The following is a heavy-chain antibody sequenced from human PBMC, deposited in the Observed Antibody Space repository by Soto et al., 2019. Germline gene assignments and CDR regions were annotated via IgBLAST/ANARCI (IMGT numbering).Heavy chain of an antibody. CDR1: GLIFGSYG. CDR2: IWHPGGEN. Sequence: QVQLEESGGGVVQPGRSLRLSCAASGLIFGSYGMHWVRQAPGKGLEWVAVIWHPGGENYYPDSVKGRFTVSRDNSKNTVYLQMNSLRVEDTAVYYCARDPGNDEALDYWGQGTLVTVSS. J-gene: IGHJ4*02. V-gene: IGHV3-33*01. D-gene: IGHD1-1*01. CDR3: ARDPGNDEALDY.